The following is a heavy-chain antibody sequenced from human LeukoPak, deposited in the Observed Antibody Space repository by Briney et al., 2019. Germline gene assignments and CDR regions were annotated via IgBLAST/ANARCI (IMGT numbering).Heavy chain of an antibody. Sequence: PGGSLRLSCAASGFTFSSYGMHWVRQAPGKGLEWVAVISYDGSNKYYADSVKGRFTISRDNSKNTLYLQTNSLRAEDTAVYYCANLDWESYGGNFDYWGQGRPVTVSS. V-gene: IGHV3-30*18. CDR1: GFTFSSYG. J-gene: IGHJ4*02. CDR3: ANLDWESYGGNFDY. CDR2: ISYDGSNK. D-gene: IGHD5-18*01.